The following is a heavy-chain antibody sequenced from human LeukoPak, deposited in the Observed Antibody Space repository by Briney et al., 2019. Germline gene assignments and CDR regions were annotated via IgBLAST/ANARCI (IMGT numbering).Heavy chain of an antibody. CDR2: FDPEDGET. V-gene: IGHV1-24*01. Sequence: ASVKVSCKVSGYTLTGLSMHWVRLAPGKGLEWMGGFDPEDGETIYAQNSQGRVTMTEDTSTDTAYMELSSLRSEDTAVYYCATSGSTVTACYYYYMDVWGKGTTVTVSS. J-gene: IGHJ6*03. CDR3: ATSGSTVTACYYYYMDV. D-gene: IGHD4-11*01. CDR1: GYTLTGLS.